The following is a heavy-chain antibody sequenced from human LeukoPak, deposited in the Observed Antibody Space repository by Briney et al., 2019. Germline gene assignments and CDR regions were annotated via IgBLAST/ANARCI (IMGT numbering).Heavy chain of an antibody. Sequence: PGGSLRLSCAASGFTFSSYAMHWVRQAPGKGLEWVAVISYDGSNKYYADSVKGRFTISRDNSKNTLYLQMNSLRAEDTAVYYCARGDTAMPRGDWGQGTLVTVSS. D-gene: IGHD5-18*01. CDR2: ISYDGSNK. J-gene: IGHJ4*02. V-gene: IGHV3-30-3*01. CDR3: ARGDTAMPRGD. CDR1: GFTFSSYA.